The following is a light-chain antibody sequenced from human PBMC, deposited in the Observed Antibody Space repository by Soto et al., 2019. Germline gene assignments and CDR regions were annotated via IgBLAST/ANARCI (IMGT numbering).Light chain of an antibody. V-gene: IGKV3-20*01. CDR3: QHYGTSYT. J-gene: IGKJ2*01. Sequence: ENILTQSPGTLSLSPGERATLSCRASQSVSGTNLAWYQQKPGQAPRVLIYGASSRATGIPDRFSGSGSETDFTLTITGLEPEDSAVYYCQHYGTSYTFGQGTKLEIK. CDR2: GAS. CDR1: QSVSGTN.